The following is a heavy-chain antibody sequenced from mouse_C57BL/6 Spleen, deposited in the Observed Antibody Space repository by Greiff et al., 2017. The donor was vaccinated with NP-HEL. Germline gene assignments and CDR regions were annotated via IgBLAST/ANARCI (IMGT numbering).Heavy chain of an antibody. CDR3: ARHYDSNWYFDV. CDR1: GYTFTSYG. J-gene: IGHJ1*03. D-gene: IGHD2-4*01. V-gene: IGHV1-81*01. Sequence: QVQLQQSGAELARPGASVKLSCKASGYTFTSYGISWVKQRTGQGLEWIGEIYPRSGNTYYNEKFKGKATLTADKSSSTAYMELRSLTSEDSAVYFCARHYDSNWYFDVWGTGTTVTVSS. CDR2: IYPRSGNT.